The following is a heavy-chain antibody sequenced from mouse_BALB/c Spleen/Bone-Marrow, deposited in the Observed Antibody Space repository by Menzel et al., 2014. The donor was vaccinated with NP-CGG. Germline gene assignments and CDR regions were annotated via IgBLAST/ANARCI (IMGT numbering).Heavy chain of an antibody. CDR2: IDPASGNT. CDR1: GFNIKDTY. CDR3: ARYRLGTYFDY. D-gene: IGHD2-14*01. J-gene: IGHJ2*01. Sequence: EVQLQQSGAELVKPGASVKLSCTASGFNIKDTYMHWVKQGPEQGLEWIGRIDPASGNTKYDPKFQGKATITADTSSNTAYPQLSSLTSEDTAVYYCARYRLGTYFDYWGQGTTLTVSS. V-gene: IGHV14-3*02.